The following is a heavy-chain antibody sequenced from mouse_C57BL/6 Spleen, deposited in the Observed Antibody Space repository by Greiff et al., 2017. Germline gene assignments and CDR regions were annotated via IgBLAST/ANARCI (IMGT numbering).Heavy chain of an antibody. D-gene: IGHD1-1*01. CDR2: IYPGDGDT. CDR1: GYAFSSYW. CDR3: ASGYYSGSSPWDY. V-gene: IGHV1-80*01. J-gene: IGHJ2*01. Sequence: QVQLQQSGAELVKPGASVKISCKASGYAFSSYWMNWVKQRPGKGLEWIGQIYPGDGDTNYNGKFKGKATLTTDKSSSTAYMQLSSLTSEDSAVYFCASGYYSGSSPWDYWGQGTTLTVSS.